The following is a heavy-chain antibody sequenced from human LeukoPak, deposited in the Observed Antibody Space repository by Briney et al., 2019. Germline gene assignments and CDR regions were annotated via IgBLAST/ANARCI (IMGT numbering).Heavy chain of an antibody. CDR1: GGSLCSSSYY. CDR3: ARRISHPWYSSGWYYFDS. CDR2: IYYSGST. V-gene: IGHV4-39*07. J-gene: IGHJ4*02. Sequence: SETLSLTCTVSGGSLCSSSYYWGWIRQPPGKGLEWNGSIYYSGSTYYNPSLKSRVTRSVDTSKHQFSLKLSSVTAADTAVYCCARRISHPWYSSGWYYFDSWGQGALRTDSS. D-gene: IGHD6-19*01.